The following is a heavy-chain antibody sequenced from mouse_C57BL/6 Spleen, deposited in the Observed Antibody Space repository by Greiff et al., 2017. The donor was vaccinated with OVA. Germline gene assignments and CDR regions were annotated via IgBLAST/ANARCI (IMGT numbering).Heavy chain of an antibody. J-gene: IGHJ3*01. Sequence: EVKLMESGGGLVKPGGSLKLSCAASGFTFSDYGMHWVRQAPEKGLEWVAYISSGSSTIYYADTVKGRFTISRDNAKNTLFLQMTSLRSEDTAIYYCARLVFAYWGQGTLVTVSA. CDR1: GFTFSDYG. CDR3: ARLVFAY. CDR2: ISSGSSTI. V-gene: IGHV5-17*01. D-gene: IGHD4-1*01.